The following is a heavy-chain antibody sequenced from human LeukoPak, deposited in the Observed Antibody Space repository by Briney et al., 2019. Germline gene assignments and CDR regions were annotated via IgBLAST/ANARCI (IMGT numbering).Heavy chain of an antibody. CDR3: ARDRGLQLWLPLGY. Sequence: PGGSLRLSCAASGFTLSSYSMNWVRQAPGKGLEWISYIDSDTYGNTIYYPHTVKGRFTISRDNAKNSLYLQMDSLRDEDTAVYYCARDRGLQLWLPLGYWGQGTLVTVSS. D-gene: IGHD5-18*01. CDR1: GFTLSSYS. V-gene: IGHV3-48*02. J-gene: IGHJ4*02. CDR2: IDSDTYGNTI.